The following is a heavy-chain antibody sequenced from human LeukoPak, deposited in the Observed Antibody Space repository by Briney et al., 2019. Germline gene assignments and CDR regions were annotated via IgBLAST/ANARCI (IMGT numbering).Heavy chain of an antibody. CDR1: GFTFSSYD. CDR3: ARGYYYDSSGYDPPLFDY. Sequence: PGASLRLSCAASGFTFSSYDMHWVRQATGKVLEWVSAIGTAGDTYYPGSVKGRFTISRENAKNSLYLQMNSLRAGDTAVYYCARGYYYDSSGYDPPLFDYWGQGTLVTVSS. V-gene: IGHV3-13*04. D-gene: IGHD3-22*01. J-gene: IGHJ4*02. CDR2: IGTAGDT.